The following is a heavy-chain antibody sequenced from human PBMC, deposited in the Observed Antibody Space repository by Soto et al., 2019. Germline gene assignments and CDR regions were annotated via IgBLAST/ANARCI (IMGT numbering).Heavy chain of an antibody. D-gene: IGHD6-13*01. CDR2: ISYDGSNK. Sequence: GGSLRLSCAASGFTFSSYGMHWVRQAPGKGLEWVAVISYDGSNKYYADSVKGRFTISRDNSKNTLYLQMNSLRAEDTAVYYCATLSSWDYWGQGTLVTVSS. V-gene: IGHV3-30*03. J-gene: IGHJ4*02. CDR1: GFTFSSYG. CDR3: ATLSSWDY.